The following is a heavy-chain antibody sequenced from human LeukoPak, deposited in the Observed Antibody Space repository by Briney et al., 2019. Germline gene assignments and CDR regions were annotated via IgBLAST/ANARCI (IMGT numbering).Heavy chain of an antibody. CDR2: ISYDGSNK. Sequence: GGSLRLSCAASGFTFSTYAMHRVRQGPGKGLEWVAVISYDGSNKYYADSVKGRFTISRDNSKNTLYLQMSSLSAEDTAVYYCARTTTPHYYGSGSYALGYWGQGTLVTVPS. D-gene: IGHD3-10*01. CDR1: GFTFSTYA. V-gene: IGHV3-30-3*01. J-gene: IGHJ4*02. CDR3: ARTTTPHYYGSGSYALGY.